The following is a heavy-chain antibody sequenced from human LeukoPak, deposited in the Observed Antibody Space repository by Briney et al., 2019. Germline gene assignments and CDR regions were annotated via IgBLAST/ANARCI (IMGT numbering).Heavy chain of an antibody. Sequence: GASVKVSCKASGYTFTSYGISWVRQAPGQGLEWMGWISAYNGNTNYAQKLQGRVTMTTDTSTSTAYMELRSLRSDDTAVYYCASSSFWSGYYPPFDYRGQGTLVTVSS. CDR1: GYTFTSYG. CDR2: ISAYNGNT. V-gene: IGHV1-18*01. CDR3: ASSSFWSGYYPPFDY. J-gene: IGHJ4*02. D-gene: IGHD3-3*01.